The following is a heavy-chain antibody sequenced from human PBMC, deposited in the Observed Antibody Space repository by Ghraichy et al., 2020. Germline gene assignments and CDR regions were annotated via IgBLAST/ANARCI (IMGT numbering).Heavy chain of an antibody. J-gene: IGHJ4*02. V-gene: IGHV3-23*01. CDR3: AKDRGVSSGWSCFDY. D-gene: IGHD6-19*01. CDR1: GFTFSSYA. Sequence: GGSLRLSCAASGFTFSSYAMTWVRQAPGKGLEWVSTISGTGGRTDYADSVKGRFTISRDNAKNTLYLQMNSLRAEDTAVYYCAKDRGVSSGWSCFDYWGQGTLATVSS. CDR2: ISGTGGRT.